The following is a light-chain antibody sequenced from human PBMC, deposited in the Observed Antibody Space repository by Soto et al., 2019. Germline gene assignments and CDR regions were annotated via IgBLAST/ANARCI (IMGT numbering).Light chain of an antibody. CDR1: SSDVGASNY. CDR2: EVN. V-gene: IGLV2-8*01. J-gene: IGLJ2*01. Sequence: QSALTQPPSASGSPGQSVTISCTGTSSDVGASNYVSWYQQHPGKAPKLMISEVNKRPSGVPDPFSGSKSGNTASLTVSGLQAEDEADYYCSSSAGTKNMVFGGGTKLTVL. CDR3: SSSAGTKNMV.